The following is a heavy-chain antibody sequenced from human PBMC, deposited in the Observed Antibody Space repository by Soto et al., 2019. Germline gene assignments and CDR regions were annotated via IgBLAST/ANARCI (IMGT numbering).Heavy chain of an antibody. CDR2: ISYDGGNK. D-gene: IGHD3-3*01. J-gene: IGHJ3*02. V-gene: IGHV3-30*18. Sequence: GGSLRLSCAASGFTFRSYGMHWVRQAPGKGLEWVAVISYDGGNKYYADSVKGRFTISRDNSKNTVNLQMNSLRPEDTAVYYCAKDRGLFWSGLRWALDIWGQGTVVTVSS. CDR1: GFTFRSYG. CDR3: AKDRGLFWSGLRWALDI.